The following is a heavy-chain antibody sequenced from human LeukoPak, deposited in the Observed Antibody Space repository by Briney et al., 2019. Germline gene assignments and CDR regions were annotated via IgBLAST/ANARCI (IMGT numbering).Heavy chain of an antibody. D-gene: IGHD4-17*01. CDR1: GGSISSYY. CDR3: ARQDDYGDYEVYFDY. V-gene: IGHV4-39*01. CDR2: IYYSGST. J-gene: IGHJ4*02. Sequence: SETLSLTCTVSGGSISSYYWGWIRQPPGKGLEWIGSIYYSGSTYYNPSLKSRVTISVDTSKNQFSLKLSSVTAADTAVYYCARQDDYGDYEVYFDYWGQGTLVTVSS.